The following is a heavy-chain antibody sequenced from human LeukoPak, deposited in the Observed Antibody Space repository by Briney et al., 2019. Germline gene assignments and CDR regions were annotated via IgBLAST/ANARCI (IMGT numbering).Heavy chain of an antibody. V-gene: IGHV3-66*01. J-gene: IGHJ5*02. CDR2: IYSGGST. CDR1: GFTVSSNY. D-gene: IGHD2-21*02. Sequence: GGSLRLSCAASGFTVSSNYMSWVRQAPGKGLEWVSVIYSGGSTYYADSVKGRFTISRDNSKNTLYLQMNSLRAEDTAVYYCAKDPHCGGDCKQIDPWGQGTLVTVSS. CDR3: AKDPHCGGDCKQIDP.